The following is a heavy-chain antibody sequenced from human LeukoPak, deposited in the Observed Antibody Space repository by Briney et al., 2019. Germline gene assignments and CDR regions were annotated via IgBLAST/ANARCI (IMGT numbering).Heavy chain of an antibody. CDR3: ASLVVVAATNSLNWFDP. CDR1: GGSITSYY. V-gene: IGHV4-59*01. Sequence: PSETLSLTCTVSGGSITSYYWSWIRQPPGKGLEWIGHIYYSGSTNYNPSLKSRVTISIDTSKNQFSLRLSSVTAADTAVYYCASLVVVAATNSLNWFDPWGQGTLVTVSS. D-gene: IGHD2-15*01. J-gene: IGHJ5*02. CDR2: IYYSGST.